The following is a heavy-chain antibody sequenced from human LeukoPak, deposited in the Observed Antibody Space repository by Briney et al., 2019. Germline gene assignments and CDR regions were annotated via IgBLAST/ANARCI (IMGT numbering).Heavy chain of an antibody. J-gene: IGHJ4*02. CDR1: GYIFSSYA. CDR3: AKEELYYYGSGTYYTLAPFDY. D-gene: IGHD3-10*01. CDR2: ISNSGATT. V-gene: IGHV3-23*01. Sequence: PGGSLRLSCEASGYIFSSYAMSWVRQAPGKGLEWVSVISNSGATTDYADSVKGRFTISRDNSKNTLSLQMNSLRAEDTAVYYCAKEELYYYGSGTYYTLAPFDYWGQGTLATVSS.